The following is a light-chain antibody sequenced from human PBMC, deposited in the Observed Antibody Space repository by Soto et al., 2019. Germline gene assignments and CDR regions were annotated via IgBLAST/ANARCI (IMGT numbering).Light chain of an antibody. J-gene: IGKJ3*01. CDR1: QTIGTW. CDR3: QQAYSFPFT. V-gene: IGKV1D-12*01. Sequence: DIQMTQSPSSVSASVGDRVTITCRATQTIGTWVAWYQQKPGKAPNLLIYAASSLQSGVPSRFSGSGSGTDFTLTISSLQPEDFATYFCQQAYSFPFTFGPGTKVDIK. CDR2: AAS.